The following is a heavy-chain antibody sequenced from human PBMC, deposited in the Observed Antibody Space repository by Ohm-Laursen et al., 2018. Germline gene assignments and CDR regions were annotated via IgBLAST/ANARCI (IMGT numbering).Heavy chain of an antibody. CDR2: INHSGST. D-gene: IGHD5-12*01. CDR3: ARGRGYGYNY. CDR1: GFTFSSYA. J-gene: IGHJ4*02. Sequence: LSCAASGFTFSSYAMSWVRQAPGKGLEWIGEINHSGSTNYNPSLKSRVTISVDTSKNQFSLKLSSVTAADTAVYYCARGRGYGYNYWGQGTLVTVSS. V-gene: IGHV4-34*01.